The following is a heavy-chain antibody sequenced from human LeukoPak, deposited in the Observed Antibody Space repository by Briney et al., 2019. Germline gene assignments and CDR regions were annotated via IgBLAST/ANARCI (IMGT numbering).Heavy chain of an antibody. V-gene: IGHV3-23*01. J-gene: IGHJ6*02. Sequence: PGGSLRLSCAASGFTFSSYAMSWVRQAPGKGLEWVSAIIGIGGITYYADSVKARYTISRDNSKKTLYLQMNSLRAEDTAVYYCAKVGYCSSTSCGLFYYGMDVWGQGTTVTVSS. CDR3: AKVGYCSSTSCGLFYYGMDV. CDR2: IIGIGGIT. D-gene: IGHD2-2*03. CDR1: GFTFSSYA.